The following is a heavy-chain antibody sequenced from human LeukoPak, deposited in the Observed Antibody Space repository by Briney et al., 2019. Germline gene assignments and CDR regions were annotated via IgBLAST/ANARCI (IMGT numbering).Heavy chain of an antibody. D-gene: IGHD5-18*01. J-gene: IGHJ4*01. CDR1: GFTFSSYS. Sequence: HSGGSLRLSCAASGFTFSSYSMNWVRQAPGKGLEWVSYISSSSSTIYYADSVKGRFTISRDNAKNSLYLQMNSLRAEDTAVYYCARDGEQLRLRDFDFRGQGTLVTVSS. V-gene: IGHV3-48*01. CDR2: ISSSSSTI. CDR3: ARDGEQLRLRDFDF.